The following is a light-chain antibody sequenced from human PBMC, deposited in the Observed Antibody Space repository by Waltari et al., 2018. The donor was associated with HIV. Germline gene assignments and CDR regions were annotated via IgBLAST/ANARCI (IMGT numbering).Light chain of an antibody. V-gene: IGLV2-14*03. J-gene: IGLJ2*01. Sequence: QSALTQPASVSGSPGQSSTISCTGTSSDVGGYYFVPWYPQQPGKAPKLMIFDVSNRPSGVSNRFSGSKSGNTASLTISGLQAEDEADYYCSSYTSSSALDVVFGGGTKLTVL. CDR1: SSDVGGYYF. CDR2: DVS. CDR3: SSYTSSSALDVV.